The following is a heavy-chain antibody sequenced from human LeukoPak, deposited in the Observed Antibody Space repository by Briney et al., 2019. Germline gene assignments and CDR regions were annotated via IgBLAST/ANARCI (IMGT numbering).Heavy chain of an antibody. CDR2: IIPIFGTA. Sequence: SVKVSCKASGGTFSSYAISWVRQALGQGLEWMGGIIPIFGTANYAQKFQGRVTITTDESTSTAYMELSSLRSEGTAVYYCASTNCSSTSCYTWFDPWGQGTLVTVSS. V-gene: IGHV1-69*05. J-gene: IGHJ5*02. CDR1: GGTFSSYA. D-gene: IGHD2-2*02. CDR3: ASTNCSSTSCYTWFDP.